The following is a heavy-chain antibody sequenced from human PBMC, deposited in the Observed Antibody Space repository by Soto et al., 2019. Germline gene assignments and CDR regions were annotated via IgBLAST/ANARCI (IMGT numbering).Heavy chain of an antibody. CDR3: ARGGDSSSSWGYYYGMDV. D-gene: IGHD6-6*01. Sequence: QVQLVQSGAEVKKPGSSVKVSCKASGGTFSSYAISWVRQAPGQGLEWMGGIIPIVGTANYAQKFQGRVTITADKSTSTAYMELSSLRSEDTAVDYCARGGDSSSSWGYYYGMDVWGQGTTVTVSS. CDR2: IIPIVGTA. CDR1: GGTFSSYA. J-gene: IGHJ6*02. V-gene: IGHV1-69*06.